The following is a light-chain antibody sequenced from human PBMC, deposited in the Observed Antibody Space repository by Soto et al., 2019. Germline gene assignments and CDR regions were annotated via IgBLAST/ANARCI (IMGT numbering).Light chain of an antibody. CDR1: ITDVGSSNY. Sequence: QSALTPPASVSGSPGQSITISCTGTITDVGSSNYVSWYKQHPGKAPKLMIYDVSNRPSGVSNRFSGSKSGNTASLTISGLQAEDEADYYCSSYTTTSTWVFGGGTKLTVL. V-gene: IGLV2-14*01. CDR3: SSYTTTSTWV. CDR2: DVS. J-gene: IGLJ2*01.